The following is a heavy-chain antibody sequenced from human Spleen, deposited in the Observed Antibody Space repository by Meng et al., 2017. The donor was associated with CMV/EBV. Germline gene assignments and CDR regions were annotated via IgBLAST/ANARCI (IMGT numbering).Heavy chain of an antibody. V-gene: IGHV3-7*01. D-gene: IGHD2-15*01. Sequence: GESLKISCAASGFTFSSYAMSWVRQAPGKGLEWVANIKQDGSETYYVDSVKGRFTISRDNAKKSLYLQMNSLRAEDTAVYYCARNGRVATTNPFDYWGQGTLVTVSS. J-gene: IGHJ4*02. CDR1: GFTFSSYA. CDR2: IKQDGSET. CDR3: ARNGRVATTNPFDY.